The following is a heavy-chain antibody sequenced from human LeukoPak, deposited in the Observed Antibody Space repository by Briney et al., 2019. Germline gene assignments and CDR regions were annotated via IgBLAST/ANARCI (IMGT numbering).Heavy chain of an antibody. CDR1: GFTVSSNY. Sequence: PGGSLRLSCGASGFTVSSNYMSWVRQAPGKGLEWVSVIYSGGSTYYADSVKGRFTISRDNSKNTLYLQMNSLRAEDTAVYYCARDPYSGSPLWAFDIWGQGTMVTVSS. CDR3: ARDPYSGSPLWAFDI. D-gene: IGHD1-26*01. CDR2: IYSGGST. V-gene: IGHV3-53*01. J-gene: IGHJ3*02.